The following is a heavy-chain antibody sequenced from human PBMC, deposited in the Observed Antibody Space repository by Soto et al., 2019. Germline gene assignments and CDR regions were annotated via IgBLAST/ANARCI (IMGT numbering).Heavy chain of an antibody. CDR1: GGSITSYY. CDR2: IYYSGST. Sequence: PSETLSLTCTVSGGSITSYYWSWIRQPPGKGLEWIGYIYYSGSTSYNPSLKSRVTILVDTSKKQFSLKMSSVTAADTAVYYCARLKFYDSSGYYPLFDYWGQGTLVTVSS. J-gene: IGHJ4*02. D-gene: IGHD3-22*01. CDR3: ARLKFYDSSGYYPLFDY. V-gene: IGHV4-59*08.